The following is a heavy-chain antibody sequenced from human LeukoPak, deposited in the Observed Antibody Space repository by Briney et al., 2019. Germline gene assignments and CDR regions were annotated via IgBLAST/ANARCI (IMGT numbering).Heavy chain of an antibody. CDR2: IIPIFGTA. J-gene: IGHJ4*02. CDR3: ARSPGHYFDY. CDR1: GGTFSSYA. Sequence: ASVTVSCKASGGTFSSYAISWVRQAPGQGLEWMGRIIPIFGTANYAQKFQGRVTITTDESTSTAYMELSSLRSEDTAVYYCARSPGHYFDYWGQGTLVTVSS. V-gene: IGHV1-69*05.